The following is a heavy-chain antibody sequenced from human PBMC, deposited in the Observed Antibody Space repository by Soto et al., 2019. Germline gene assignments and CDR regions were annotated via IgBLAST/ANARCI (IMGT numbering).Heavy chain of an antibody. CDR2: IIPIFGTA. CDR1: GGTFSSYA. Sequence: QVQLVQSGAEVKKPGSSVKVSCKASGGTFSSYAISWVRQAPGQGLEWMGGIIPIFGTANYAQKFQGRVTITADESTSTAYMELSSLRSEDTAVYYCAREVTMVRGATPGTVYYYYGMDVWGQGTTVTVSS. V-gene: IGHV1-69*01. J-gene: IGHJ6*02. CDR3: AREVTMVRGATPGTVYYYYGMDV. D-gene: IGHD3-10*01.